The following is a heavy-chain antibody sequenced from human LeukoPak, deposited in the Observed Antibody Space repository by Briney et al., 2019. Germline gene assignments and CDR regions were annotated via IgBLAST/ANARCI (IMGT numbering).Heavy chain of an antibody. CDR3: ANGRGPNTGPTLDY. J-gene: IGHJ4*02. V-gene: IGHV3-23*01. CDR1: GLTFSSSS. Sequence: GGSLRLSCAASGLTFSSSSMTWVRQAPGKGLEWVSCISGSGENTFYADSVRGRFTISRDNSKNTLFPQLNSLRAEDTAIYYCANGRGPNTGPTLDYWGQGTLVTVSS. D-gene: IGHD5-24*01. CDR2: ISGSGENT.